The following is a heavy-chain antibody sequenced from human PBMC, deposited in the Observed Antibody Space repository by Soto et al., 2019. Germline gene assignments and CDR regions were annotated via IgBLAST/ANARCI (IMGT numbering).Heavy chain of an antibody. D-gene: IGHD2-15*01. CDR3: AAEFYSGGRCCSFDL. Sequence: SVKVSCKTSGFTFSNSAVQWVRQARGQRLEWIAWIVVGSHNTNYAQNFKGRLTVTTDTSTSTAYMELTGLTSEDTAIYYCAAEFYSGGRCCSFDLWGR. V-gene: IGHV1-58*01. CDR2: IVVGSHNT. CDR1: GFTFSNSA. J-gene: IGHJ2*01.